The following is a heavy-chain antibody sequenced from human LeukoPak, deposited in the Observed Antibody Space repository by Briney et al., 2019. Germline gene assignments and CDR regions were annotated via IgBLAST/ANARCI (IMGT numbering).Heavy chain of an antibody. CDR1: GFIFRTYW. D-gene: IGHD2-15*01. CDR3: ARDGGYCGAGSCYDY. CDR2: IRQDGSET. V-gene: IGHV3-7*01. Sequence: PGGSLRLSCAASGFIFRTYWMSWVRQAPGKGLEWVASIRQDGSETYYVDSVKGRFTISRDNAKNSLYLQMNSLRAEDAAMYFCARDGGYCGAGSCYDYWGQGTLVTVSS. J-gene: IGHJ4*02.